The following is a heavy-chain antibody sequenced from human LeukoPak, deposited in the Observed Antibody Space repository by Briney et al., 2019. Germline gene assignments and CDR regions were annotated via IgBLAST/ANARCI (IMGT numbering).Heavy chain of an antibody. CDR2: INPSGGST. J-gene: IGHJ4*02. CDR3: ARGGIQLWKTYYFDY. CDR1: GYTFTSYY. V-gene: IGHV1-46*01. Sequence: ASVKVSCKASGYTFTSYYMHWVRQAPGQGLEWMGIINPSGGSTRYAQKFQGRVTMTRDTSTSTVYMELSSLRSEDTAVYYCARGGIQLWKTYYFDYWGQGTLVTVSS. D-gene: IGHD5-18*01.